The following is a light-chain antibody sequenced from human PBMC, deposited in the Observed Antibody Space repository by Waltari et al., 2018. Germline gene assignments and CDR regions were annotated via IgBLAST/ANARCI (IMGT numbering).Light chain of an antibody. CDR2: RTE. J-gene: IGLJ3*02. CDR3: ASWDDSLNGHWV. Sequence: QSVLTQPPSTSGTPGQRVTISCSGSASTIGDNLVTWYQQLPGKAPKPRFSRTERRPSGVPDRFSGSKFGASASLAISGLQSEDEAEYFCASWDDSLNGHWVFGGGTKVTVL. CDR1: ASTIGDNL. V-gene: IGLV1-44*01.